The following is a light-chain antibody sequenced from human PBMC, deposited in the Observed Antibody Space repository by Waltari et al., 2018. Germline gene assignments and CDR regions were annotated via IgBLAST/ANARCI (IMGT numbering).Light chain of an antibody. J-gene: IGLJ7*01. CDR1: RSTIGENY. V-gene: IGLV1-51*02. CDR3: GTWDSSLSGAV. Sequence: QSVLTQPPSVSAAPGQRVTISCSGGRSTIGENYVSWYRQFPGTAPKLLIYEDDERPSGIPGRFSGSKSGTSATLDITGLQAGDEADYYCGTWDSSLSGAVFGGGTHLTVL. CDR2: EDD.